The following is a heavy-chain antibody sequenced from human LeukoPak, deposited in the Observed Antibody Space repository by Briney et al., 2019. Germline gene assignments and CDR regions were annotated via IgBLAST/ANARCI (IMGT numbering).Heavy chain of an antibody. V-gene: IGHV5-51*01. CDR3: ARVRSRYDILTGY. CDR2: IYPGDSDT. Sequence: GESLKISCKGSGNSFTSYWIGWVRQMPGKGLEWMGIIYPGDSDTRYSPSFQGQVTISADKSISTAYLQWSSLKASDTAMYYCARVRSRYDILTGYWGQGTLVTVSS. J-gene: IGHJ4*02. D-gene: IGHD3-9*01. CDR1: GNSFTSYW.